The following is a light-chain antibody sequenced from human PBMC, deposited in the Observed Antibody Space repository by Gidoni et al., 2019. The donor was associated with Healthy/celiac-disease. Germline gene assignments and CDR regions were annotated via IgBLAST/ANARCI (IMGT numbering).Light chain of an antibody. CDR3: QQYYGTPIT. CDR1: QSILYSSKNKNY. Sequence: DIVMTQSPDSMAVSLGERATINCKSSQSILYSSKNKNYLAWYKPNTGQPTKLLIYWASTRESGVPDRFSGSGSGTDFTLTISSLQAEDVAVYDCQQYYGTPITFXXXTRLEIK. CDR2: WAS. J-gene: IGKJ5*01. V-gene: IGKV4-1*01.